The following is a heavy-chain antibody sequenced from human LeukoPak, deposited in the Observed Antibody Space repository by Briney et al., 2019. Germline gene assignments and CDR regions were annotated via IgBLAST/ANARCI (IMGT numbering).Heavy chain of an antibody. V-gene: IGHV4-34*01. J-gene: IGHJ6*03. Sequence: SETLSLTCAVYGGSFSGYYWSWIRQPPGKGLEWIGEINHSGSTNYNPSLKSRVTISVDTSKNQFSLKLSSVTAADTAVYYCARGLVAYYYYYMDVWGKGTTVTVSS. D-gene: IGHD2-15*01. CDR1: GGSFSGYY. CDR3: ARGLVAYYYYYMDV. CDR2: INHSGST.